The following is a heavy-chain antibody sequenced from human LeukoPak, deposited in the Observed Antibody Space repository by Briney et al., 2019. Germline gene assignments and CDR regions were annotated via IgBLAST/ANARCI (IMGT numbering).Heavy chain of an antibody. Sequence: PSETLSLTCTVPGGSISSSSYYWGWIRQPPGKGLEWIGSIYYSGSTYYNPSLKSRVTISVDTSKNQFSLKLSSVTAADTAVYYCARDTAAGYYFDYWGQGTLVTVSS. D-gene: IGHD6-13*01. CDR3: ARDTAAGYYFDY. J-gene: IGHJ4*02. CDR2: IYYSGST. V-gene: IGHV4-39*07. CDR1: GGSISSSSYY.